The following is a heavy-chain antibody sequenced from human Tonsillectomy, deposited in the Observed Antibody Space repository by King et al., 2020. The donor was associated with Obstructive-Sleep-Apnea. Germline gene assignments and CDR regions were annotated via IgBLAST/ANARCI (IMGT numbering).Heavy chain of an antibody. D-gene: IGHD3-10*01. CDR3: AGTTRMNGSGSYLNWFDP. CDR2: IYYSGST. V-gene: IGHV4-31*03. J-gene: IGHJ5*02. Sequence: VQLQESGPGLVKPSQTLSLTCTVSGGSISSGGYYWSWIRQHPGKGLEWIGYIYYSGSTYYNPSLKSRVTISVDTSKNQFSLKLGSVTAADTAVYYCAGTTRMNGSGSYLNWFDPWGQGTLVTVSS. CDR1: GGSISSGGYY.